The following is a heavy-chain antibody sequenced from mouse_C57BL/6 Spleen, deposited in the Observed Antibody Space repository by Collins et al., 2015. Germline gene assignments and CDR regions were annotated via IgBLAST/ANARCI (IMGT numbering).Heavy chain of an antibody. D-gene: IGHD1-1*01. CDR2: ISSGGDYI. V-gene: IGHV5-9-1*02. J-gene: IGHJ3*01. CDR1: GFTFSTYA. Sequence: DVKLVESGEGLVKPGGSLKLSCAASGFTFSTYAMSWVRQTPEKRLEWVAYISSGGDYIFYADTVKGRFTISRDNARNTLYLQLSSLKSEDTAMYYCTRDQNYYDSSYGAYWGQGTLVTVSA. CDR3: TRDQNYYDSSYGAY.